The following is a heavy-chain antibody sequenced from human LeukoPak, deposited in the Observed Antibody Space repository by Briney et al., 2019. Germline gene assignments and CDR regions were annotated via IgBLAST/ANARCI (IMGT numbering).Heavy chain of an antibody. Sequence: GGSLRLSCAASGFTFVNAWMSWVRQASGKGLEWVGRIRSKANSYATAYAASVKGRFTISRDDSKNTAYLQMNSLKTEDTAVYYCTSPGSDYYDSSGYVYWGQGTLVTVSS. CDR1: GFTFVNAW. J-gene: IGHJ4*02. CDR2: IRSKANSYAT. V-gene: IGHV3-73*01. CDR3: TSPGSDYYDSSGYVY. D-gene: IGHD3-22*01.